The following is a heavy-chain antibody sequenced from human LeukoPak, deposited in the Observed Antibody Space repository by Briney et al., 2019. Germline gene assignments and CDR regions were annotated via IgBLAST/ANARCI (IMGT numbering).Heavy chain of an antibody. J-gene: IGHJ3*02. D-gene: IGHD3-22*01. CDR2: ISSSSSYM. CDR3: ARVITMIVVPDAFDI. V-gene: IGHV3-21*01. Sequence: NPGGSLTLSCTVSGFTFSSYSMNWVRQAPGKGLEWVSSISSSSSYMYYAHSVKGRFSISRDNAKNSLYLQMNRLRAEDTAVDYCARVITMIVVPDAFDIWGQGTMVTVSS. CDR1: GFTFSSYS.